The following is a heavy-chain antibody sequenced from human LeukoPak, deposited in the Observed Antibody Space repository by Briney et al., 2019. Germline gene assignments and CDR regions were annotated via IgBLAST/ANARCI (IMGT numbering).Heavy chain of an antibody. D-gene: IGHD3-3*01. CDR1: IGPISKQNYY. CDR3: ASQSGYDKICFDP. J-gene: IGHJ5*02. CDR2: VFYRGST. V-gene: IGHV4-39*01. Sequence: SEPLTLTCTVSIGPISKQNYYWGWVRQPPGKGLEWVCSVFYRGSTYYNPSLWSRVTISVDTSKNPCSLKVWSVTVADTAFYYCASQSGYDKICFDPWGEGTLVTVSS.